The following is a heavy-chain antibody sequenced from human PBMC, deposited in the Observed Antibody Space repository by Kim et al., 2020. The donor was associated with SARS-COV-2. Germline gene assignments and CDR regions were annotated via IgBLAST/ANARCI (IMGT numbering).Heavy chain of an antibody. D-gene: IGHD5-12*01. CDR1: GGSISSGGYY. Sequence: SETLSLTCIVSGGSISSGGYYWSWIRQHPGKGLEWIGYIYYSGSTYYNPSLKSRVTISVDTSKNQFSLKLSSVTAADTAVYYCAREAYSGYVYFWFDPWGQGTLVTVSS. CDR2: IYYSGST. CDR3: AREAYSGYVYFWFDP. J-gene: IGHJ5*02. V-gene: IGHV4-31*03.